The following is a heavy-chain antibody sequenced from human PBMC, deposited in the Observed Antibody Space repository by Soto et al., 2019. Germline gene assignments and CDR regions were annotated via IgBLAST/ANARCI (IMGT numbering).Heavy chain of an antibody. J-gene: IGHJ6*03. CDR2: ISAYNGNT. V-gene: IGHV1-18*01. CDR3: RRYAGYDFWSGYYVDMDV. CDR1: GYTSTSYG. Sequence: ASVKVSCKASGYTSTSYGISWVRQAPGQGLEWMGWISAYNGNTNYAQKLQGRVTMTTDTSTSTAYMEMRSLRSDDTAMYYCRRYAGYDFWSGYYVDMDVWGKGTTVTVSS. D-gene: IGHD3-3*01.